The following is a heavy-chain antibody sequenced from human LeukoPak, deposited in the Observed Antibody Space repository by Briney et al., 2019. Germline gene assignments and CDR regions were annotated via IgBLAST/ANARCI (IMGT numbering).Heavy chain of an antibody. J-gene: IGHJ5*02. Sequence: SETLSLTCTVSGGSISRYYWSWIRQPPGKGLEWIGYIYYSGSTNYNPSLKSRATISVDTSKNQFSLKLSSVTAADTAVYYCARLVAIPDLAFDPWGQGTLVTVSS. D-gene: IGHD2-2*01. CDR2: IYYSGST. V-gene: IGHV4-59*08. CDR1: GGSISRYY. CDR3: ARLVAIPDLAFDP.